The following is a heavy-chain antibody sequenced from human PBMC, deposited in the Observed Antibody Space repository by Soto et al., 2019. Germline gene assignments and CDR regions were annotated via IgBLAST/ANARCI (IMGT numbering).Heavy chain of an antibody. V-gene: IGHV1-69*12. Sequence: QVQLVQSGAEVKKPGSSVKVSCKASGGTFSSYAISWVRQAPGQGLEWMGGIIPIFGTADYAQKFQGRVTITADDFTSTAYMELSSLRSEDTAVYYCARQMGGNHYYYGMDVWAQGTTVTVSS. CDR2: IIPIFGTA. CDR3: ARQMGGNHYYYGMDV. CDR1: GGTFSSYA. D-gene: IGHD3-16*01. J-gene: IGHJ6*02.